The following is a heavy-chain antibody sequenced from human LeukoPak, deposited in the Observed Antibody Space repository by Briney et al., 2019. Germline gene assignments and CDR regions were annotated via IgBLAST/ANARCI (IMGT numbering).Heavy chain of an antibody. D-gene: IGHD5-24*01. J-gene: IGHJ4*02. CDR2: ISYDGSNK. CDR3: ARGWLQSDY. V-gene: IGHV3-30*03. Sequence: AGGSLRLSCAASGFPFNVYGMHWVRQAPGKGLEWMAVISYDGSNKYYADSVKGRFTISRDNSKNTLYLQMNSLRPEDTAVYYCARGWLQSDYWGQGTLVTVSS. CDR1: GFPFNVYG.